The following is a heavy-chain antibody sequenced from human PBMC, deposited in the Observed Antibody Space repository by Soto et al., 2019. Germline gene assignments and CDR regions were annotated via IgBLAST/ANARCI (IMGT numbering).Heavy chain of an antibody. V-gene: IGHV3-23*01. Sequence: EVQLLESGGGLVQPGGSLRLSCVASGFTFNNYAMTWVRQAPGKGLEWVSGISSSGANTWYADSLKGRFTVSRDNSRSTVYLQMNSLRAEDTAVYFCAKDHVGSLADQFDYWGQGTLVTVSS. CDR2: ISSSGANT. CDR1: GFTFNNYA. D-gene: IGHD6-19*01. J-gene: IGHJ4*02. CDR3: AKDHVGSLADQFDY.